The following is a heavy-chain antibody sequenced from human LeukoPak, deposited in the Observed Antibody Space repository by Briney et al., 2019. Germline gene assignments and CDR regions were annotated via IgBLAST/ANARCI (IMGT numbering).Heavy chain of an antibody. CDR1: GFTVSSNY. CDR2: IYSGGST. D-gene: IGHD1-26*01. Sequence: PGGSLRLSCAASGFTVSSNYMSWVRQAPGKGLEWVSLIYSGGSTYYADSVKGRFTISRDNSKNTLYLQMNSLRAEDTAVYYCARFAPDGGSYLDYWGQGTLVTVSS. J-gene: IGHJ4*02. V-gene: IGHV3-53*01. CDR3: ARFAPDGGSYLDY.